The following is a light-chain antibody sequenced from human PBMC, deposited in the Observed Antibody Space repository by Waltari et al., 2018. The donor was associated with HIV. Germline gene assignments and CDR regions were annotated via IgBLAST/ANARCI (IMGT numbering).Light chain of an antibody. J-gene: IGKJ1*01. Sequence: ATRVTQSPSSLSASTGDKVTVTCRASEDFGNYLAWYQQKPGKAPKHLIYDASTLQSGVPPRFSGSGSGTDFTLTINCLQYEEFATYFCQQCYNNPRTFGQGTKVEIK. V-gene: IGKV1-8*01. CDR2: DAS. CDR1: EDFGNY. CDR3: QQCYNNPRT.